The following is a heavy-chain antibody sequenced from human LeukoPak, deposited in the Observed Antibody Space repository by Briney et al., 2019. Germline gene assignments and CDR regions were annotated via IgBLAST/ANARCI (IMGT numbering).Heavy chain of an antibody. Sequence: SETLSLTCTVSGGSISSSSYYWGWIRQPPGKGLEWIGSIYYSGSTYYNPSLKSRVTISVDTSKNQFSLKLSSVTAADTAVYYCARAYGRDSSGFYYDYWGQGTLVTVSS. CDR3: ARAYGRDSSGFYYDY. J-gene: IGHJ4*02. V-gene: IGHV4-39*01. CDR1: GGSISSSSYY. D-gene: IGHD3-22*01. CDR2: IYYSGST.